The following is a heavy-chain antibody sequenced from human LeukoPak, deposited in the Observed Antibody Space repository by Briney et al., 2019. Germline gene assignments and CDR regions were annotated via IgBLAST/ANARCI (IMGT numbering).Heavy chain of an antibody. CDR3: ASLNLLLWFGDDY. V-gene: IGHV3-11*04. CDR1: GFTFSDYY. Sequence: GGSLRLSCAASGFTFSDYYMSWIRQAPGKGLEWVSYISSSGSTIYYADSVKGRFAISRDNAKNSLYLQMNSLRSEDTAVYYCASLNLLLWFGDDYWGQGTLVTVSS. CDR2: ISSSGSTI. D-gene: IGHD3-10*01. J-gene: IGHJ4*02.